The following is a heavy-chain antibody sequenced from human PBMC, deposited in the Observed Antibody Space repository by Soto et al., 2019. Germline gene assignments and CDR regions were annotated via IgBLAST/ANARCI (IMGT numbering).Heavy chain of an antibody. V-gene: IGHV1-3*01. Sequence: ASVKVSCKASGYTFTSYAMHWVRQAPGQRLEWMGWINAGNGNTKYSQKFQGRVTITRDTSASTAYMELSSLRSEDTAVYYCARDPELGYCSGGSCYSASGYMDVWGKGTTVTVSS. J-gene: IGHJ6*03. CDR3: ARDPELGYCSGGSCYSASGYMDV. CDR2: INAGNGNT. D-gene: IGHD2-15*01. CDR1: GYTFTSYA.